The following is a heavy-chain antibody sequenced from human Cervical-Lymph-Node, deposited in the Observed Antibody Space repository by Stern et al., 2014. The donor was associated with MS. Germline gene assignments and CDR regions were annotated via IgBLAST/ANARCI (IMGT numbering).Heavy chain of an antibody. D-gene: IGHD6-6*01. CDR2: ISYDGANK. J-gene: IGHJ4*02. Sequence: QVQLVQSGGGVVQPGRSLRLSCAASGFTFDSYAMHWVRQTPGKGLEWVAVISYDGANKYYADSVKGRFTISRDNSKNTLYLLMTSLRPEDPAVYYCARERFSSSSRLFDYWGQGALVTVTS. V-gene: IGHV3-30-3*01. CDR1: GFTFDSYA. CDR3: ARERFSSSSRLFDY.